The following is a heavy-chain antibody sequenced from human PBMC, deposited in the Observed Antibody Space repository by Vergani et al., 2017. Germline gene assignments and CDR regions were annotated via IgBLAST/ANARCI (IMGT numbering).Heavy chain of an antibody. CDR3: TXGSRGYTGYFFDY. V-gene: IGHV3-23*04. D-gene: IGHD5-12*01. CDR2: VSGSSATP. J-gene: IGHJ4*02. Sequence: EVQLVESGGGLVKPGGSLRLSCAASGFTFSTYTMHWVRQAPGKGLEWVSSVSGSSATPYYADSVKGRFIISRDNSKNTLHLQMNSLRADDTAVYYCTXGSRGYTGYFFDYWGQGTLATVSS. CDR1: GFTFSTYT.